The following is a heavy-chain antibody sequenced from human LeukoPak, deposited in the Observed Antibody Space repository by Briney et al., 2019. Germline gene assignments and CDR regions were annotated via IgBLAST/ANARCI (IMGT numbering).Heavy chain of an antibody. CDR1: GFTFSSYS. Sequence: GGSLRLSCAASGFTFSSYSMNWVRQAPGKGLEWVSSISSSSSYIYYADSVKGRFTISRDNAKNSLYLQMNSLRAEDTAVYYCAGLTGTTITRSGYYYYYMDVWGKGTTVTVSS. CDR2: ISSSSSYI. D-gene: IGHD1-1*01. CDR3: AGLTGTTITRSGYYYYYMDV. V-gene: IGHV3-21*01. J-gene: IGHJ6*03.